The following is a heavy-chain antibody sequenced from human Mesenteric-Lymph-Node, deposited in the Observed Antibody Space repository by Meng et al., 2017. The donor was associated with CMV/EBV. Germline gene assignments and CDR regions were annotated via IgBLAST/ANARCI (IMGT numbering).Heavy chain of an antibody. CDR3: ARAARVRGLVITPDNWFDP. V-gene: IGHV1-8*01. CDR1: NSYD. Sequence: NSYDISWMRQDTGQGLEWMGWMSPKSGDTGYAQEFQGRVTMTRDTSITTAYMELSSLRSEDTAVYFCARAARVRGLVITPDNWFDPWGQGTLVTVSS. CDR2: MSPKSGDT. J-gene: IGHJ5*02. D-gene: IGHD3-10*01.